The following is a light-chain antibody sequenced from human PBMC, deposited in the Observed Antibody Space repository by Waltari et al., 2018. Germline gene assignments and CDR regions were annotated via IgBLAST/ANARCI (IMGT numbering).Light chain of an antibody. Sequence: QSALTQPAPVSGSPGQSIPISCTRTSSDVGGYNYVSWYQQHPGKAPKRMIYDVSNRPSGVYNRFSGSKSGNTASLTISGLQPEDEADYYCNSFTSSSTVVFGGGTKLTVL. J-gene: IGLJ3*02. CDR1: SSDVGGYNY. V-gene: IGLV2-14*03. CDR3: NSFTSSSTVV. CDR2: DVS.